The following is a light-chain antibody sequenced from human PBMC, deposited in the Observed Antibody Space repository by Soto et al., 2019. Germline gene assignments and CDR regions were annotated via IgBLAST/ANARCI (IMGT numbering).Light chain of an antibody. CDR1: QNLLDSDTGNTY. J-gene: IGKJ1*01. V-gene: IGKV1-5*01. CDR3: QQYDSYSWT. CDR2: GAS. Sequence: MTQTPLSLPVSPGEPASISCRSSQNLLDSDTGNTYLAWYQQKPGKAPKFLISGASSLESGVPSRFSGSGSGTEFTLTISSLQPDDFATYYCQQYDSYSWTFGQGTKVDI.